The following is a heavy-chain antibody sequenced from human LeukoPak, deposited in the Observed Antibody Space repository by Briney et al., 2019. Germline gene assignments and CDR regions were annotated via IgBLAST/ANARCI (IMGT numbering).Heavy chain of an antibody. CDR2: INAGNGNT. V-gene: IGHV1-3*01. J-gene: IGHJ4*02. CDR1: GYTFTTYA. D-gene: IGHD3-22*01. Sequence: ASVKVSCKASGYTFTTYAMHWVRQAPGQRLEWMGWINAGNGNTKFSQKFQGRVTITRDTSASTAYMELSSLRSEDTAVYYCARSEANYYDSGGYAAFDYWGQGTLVTASS. CDR3: ARSEANYYDSGGYAAFDY.